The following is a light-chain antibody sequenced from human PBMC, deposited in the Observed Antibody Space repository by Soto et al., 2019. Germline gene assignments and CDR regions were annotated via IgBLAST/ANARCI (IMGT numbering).Light chain of an antibody. V-gene: IGKV3-15*01. CDR1: QSVSSS. CDR2: GAS. J-gene: IGKJ1*01. Sequence: EIVMTQSPATLSVSPGERATLSCRASQSVSSSLAWYQKKPGQAPRLLIYGASTRATGIPARFSGSGSGTEFPLTISSLQSEDFAVYYCQPYNDWWTFGQGTRVEIK. CDR3: QPYNDWWT.